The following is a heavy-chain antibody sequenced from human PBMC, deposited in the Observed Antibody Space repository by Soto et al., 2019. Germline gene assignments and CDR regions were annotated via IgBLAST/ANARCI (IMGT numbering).Heavy chain of an antibody. CDR2: IYPGDSDT. CDR1: GYSFTNYY. CDR3: ASRTGPGEVDAFNI. V-gene: IGHV5-51*01. J-gene: IGHJ3*02. D-gene: IGHD3-16*01. Sequence: GESLKISCKGSGYSFTNYYIAWVRQMPGKGLEWMGIIYPGDSDTRYSPSFQGQVTISADKSISTAYLQWSSLRASDTAMYYCASRTGPGEVDAFNIWAQGTVVTVSS.